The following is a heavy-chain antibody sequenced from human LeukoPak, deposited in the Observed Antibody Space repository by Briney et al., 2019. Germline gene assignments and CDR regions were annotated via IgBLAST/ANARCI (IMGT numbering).Heavy chain of an antibody. D-gene: IGHD6-13*01. CDR3: QRRSGPTDRDAAGTGNWFDP. CDR2: ISYDGSNK. CDR1: GFTFSSYA. V-gene: IGHV3-30-3*01. J-gene: IGHJ5*02. Sequence: GGSLRLSCAASGFTFSSYAMHWVRQAPGKGLEWVAVISYDGSNKYYADSVKGRFTISRDNSKNTLYLQMNSLRAEDTAVYYWQRRSGPTDRDAAGTGNWFDPWGQGTLVTVSS.